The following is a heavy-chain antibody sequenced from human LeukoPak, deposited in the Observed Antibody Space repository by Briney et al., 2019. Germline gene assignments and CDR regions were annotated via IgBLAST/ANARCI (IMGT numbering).Heavy chain of an antibody. Sequence: GGSLRLSCAASGFTFSSYWMSWVRQAPGKGLEWVANIKQDGSEKYYVDSVKGRFTISRDNAKNSLYLQMNSLRAEDTAVYYCARDRLGIGNWFDPWGQGTLVTVSS. J-gene: IGHJ5*02. V-gene: IGHV3-7*01. CDR2: IKQDGSEK. CDR1: GFTFSSYW. D-gene: IGHD3-22*01. CDR3: ARDRLGIGNWFDP.